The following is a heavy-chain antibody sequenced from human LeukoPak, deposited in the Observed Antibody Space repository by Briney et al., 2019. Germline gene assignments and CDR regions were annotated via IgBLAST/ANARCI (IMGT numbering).Heavy chain of an antibody. CDR1: GGSFSGYY. V-gene: IGHV4-34*01. D-gene: IGHD3-9*01. Sequence: SETLSLTCAVYGGSFSGYYWSWIRQPPGKGLEWTGSIYHSGSTYYNPSLKSRVTISVDTSKNQFSLKLSSVTAADTAVYYCARGPRTYYDILTGYYYFDYWGQGTLVTVSS. J-gene: IGHJ4*02. CDR3: ARGPRTYYDILTGYYYFDY. CDR2: IYHSGST.